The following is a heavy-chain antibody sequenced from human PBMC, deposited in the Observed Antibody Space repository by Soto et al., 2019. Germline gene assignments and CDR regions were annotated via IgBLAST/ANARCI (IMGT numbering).Heavy chain of an antibody. CDR1: DYTFPTYS. CDR3: ARLYYDYV. Sequence: QSGGSLRLSCEASDYTFPTYSMNWVRQAPGQGLEWVAYISYDSETTSYADSVKGRFTISRDDAKNSLFLQMDNLRDEDSAVYFCARLYYDYVWGQGTTVTVSS. V-gene: IGHV3-48*02. D-gene: IGHD3-3*01. CDR2: ISYDSETT. J-gene: IGHJ6*02.